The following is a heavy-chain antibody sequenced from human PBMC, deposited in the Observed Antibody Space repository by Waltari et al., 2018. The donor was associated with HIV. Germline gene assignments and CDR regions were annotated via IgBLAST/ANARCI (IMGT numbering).Heavy chain of an antibody. CDR2: ISGSVITI. Sequence: EVQLVESGGGAVQPGGSLRLYCVASRFTFSNYEMNWVRQATGMDLEWISYISGSVITIYYSDSVKGRFTISRDNAKNSLYLRMNYLTAEDTAIYYCARDGHHGVTKRGNAFDLWGQGTMVTVSP. V-gene: IGHV3-48*03. J-gene: IGHJ3*01. CDR1: RFTFSNYE. D-gene: IGHD2-21*02. CDR3: ARDGHHGVTKRGNAFDL.